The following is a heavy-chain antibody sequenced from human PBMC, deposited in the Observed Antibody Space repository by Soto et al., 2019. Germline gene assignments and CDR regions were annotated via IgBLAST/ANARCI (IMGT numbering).Heavy chain of an antibody. CDR1: EITVIGDP. D-gene: IGHD5-12*01. J-gene: IGHJ4*02. V-gene: IGHV3-23*01. CDR2: ICGIGGDT. Sequence: PGGSLRLSGAASEITVIGDPRSWNSQAPVKGLEWVSAICGIGGDTYYADSVKGRFTISRDNSKNTVSLQMNSLRAEDTAIYYCTELGGYRGPKWGQGTLVTVSS. CDR3: TELGGYRGPK.